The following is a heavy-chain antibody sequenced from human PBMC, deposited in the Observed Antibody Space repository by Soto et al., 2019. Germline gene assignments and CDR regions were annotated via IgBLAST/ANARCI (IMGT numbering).Heavy chain of an antibody. CDR2: ISGSGGST. CDR3: AKHDYGYYRGEHFDL. CDR1: GFTFSSYA. D-gene: IGHD4-17*01. Sequence: EVQLLESGGGLVQPGGSLRLSCAASGFTFSSYAMSWVRQAPGKGLEWVSAISGSGGSTYYADSVKGRFTISRDNSKNTLDLQMNSLRAEDTAVYYCAKHDYGYYRGEHFDLWGRGTLVTVSS. J-gene: IGHJ2*01. V-gene: IGHV3-23*01.